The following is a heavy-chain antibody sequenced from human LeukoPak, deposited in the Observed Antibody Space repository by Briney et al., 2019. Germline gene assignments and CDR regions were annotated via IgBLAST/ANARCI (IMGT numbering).Heavy chain of an antibody. CDR3: ARTSRDGYNYGGGFDY. J-gene: IGHJ4*02. CDR2: IYYSGST. V-gene: IGHV4-39*01. D-gene: IGHD5-24*01. Sequence: PSETLSLTCTVSGGSISSSSYYWGWIRQPPGKGLEWIGSIYYSGSTYYNPSPKSRVTISVDTSKNQFSLKLSSVTAADTAVYYCARTSRDGYNYGGGFDYWGQGTLVTVSS. CDR1: GGSISSSSYY.